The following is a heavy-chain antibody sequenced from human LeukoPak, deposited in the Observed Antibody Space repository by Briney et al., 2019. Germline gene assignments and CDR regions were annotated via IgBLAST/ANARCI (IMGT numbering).Heavy chain of an antibody. CDR1: GGSFSGYY. CDR3: ARDRGYCSGGSCSGYYGMDV. V-gene: IGHV4-34*01. J-gene: IGHJ6*02. Sequence: KPSETLSLTCAVYGGSFSGYYWSWIRQPPGKGLEWIGEINHSGSTNYNPSLKSRVTISVDTSKNQFSLKLSSVTAADTAVYYCARDRGYCSGGSCSGYYGMDVWGQGTTVTVSS. CDR2: INHSGST. D-gene: IGHD2-15*01.